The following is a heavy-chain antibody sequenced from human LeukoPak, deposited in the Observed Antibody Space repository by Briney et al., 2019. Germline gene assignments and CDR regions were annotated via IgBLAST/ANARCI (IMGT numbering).Heavy chain of an antibody. V-gene: IGHV4-4*02. D-gene: IGHD1-26*01. CDR2: IFHSGST. Sequence: KASETLSLTCAVSGGSIRSNNWWSWVRQAPGRGLEWIGEIFHSGSTNYNAALKSRVTISLDESNNRFSLEVTSVTAADTGVYYCARKGSDTWLTFWFDSWGQGTLVTVPS. J-gene: IGHJ5*01. CDR3: ARKGSDTWLTFWFDS. CDR1: GGSIRSNNW.